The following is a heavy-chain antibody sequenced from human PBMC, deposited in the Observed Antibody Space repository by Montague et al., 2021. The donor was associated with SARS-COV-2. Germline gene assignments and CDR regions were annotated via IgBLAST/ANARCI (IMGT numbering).Heavy chain of an antibody. CDR3: ARLLRSCTNGVCRTYYYAMDV. D-gene: IGHD2-8*01. J-gene: IGHJ6*02. V-gene: IGHV4-59*01. Sequence: SETLSLTCTVSGGSISRYYWSWIRQPPGKGLEWIGYIYYSGSTKYNPFLESRVTVSVDRSKNQVSLKLSSVTAADTAVYYCARLLRSCTNGVCRTYYYAMDVWGQGTTVTVSS. CDR1: GGSISRYY. CDR2: IYYSGST.